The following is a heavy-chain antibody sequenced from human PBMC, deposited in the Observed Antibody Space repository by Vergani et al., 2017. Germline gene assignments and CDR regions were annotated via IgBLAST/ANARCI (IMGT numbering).Heavy chain of an antibody. CDR3: ARDCPGGGGDCSACWYFDH. J-gene: IGHJ2*01. V-gene: IGHV1-24*01. CDR1: GYSLTELT. Sequence: QVQLVQSGSEVRKPGASVKVSCQVSGYSLTELTIHWVRQAPGKGLEWMGGFDPEHGEVTFAHHIQGRVTMTEDRSTDTAYMELSSLRPEDTAVYYCARDCPGGGGDCSACWYFDHWGRGTLVTVSS. D-gene: IGHD2-21*02. CDR2: FDPEHGEV.